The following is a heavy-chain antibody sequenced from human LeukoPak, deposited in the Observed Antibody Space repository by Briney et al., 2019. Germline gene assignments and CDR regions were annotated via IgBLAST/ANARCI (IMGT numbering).Heavy chain of an antibody. V-gene: IGHV3-74*01. J-gene: IGHJ3*02. CDR3: ASAVADTRNAFDI. Sequence: PAGSLRLSCAASGFTFSSYWIHWVRQPHGKGLVWVSRISGDGSNTNYADSVKGRFTISRDNAKNTLYLQMDSLRAEDTAVYYCASAVADTRNAFDIWGRGTTVTVSS. CDR2: ISGDGSNT. CDR1: GFTFSSYW. D-gene: IGHD6-19*01.